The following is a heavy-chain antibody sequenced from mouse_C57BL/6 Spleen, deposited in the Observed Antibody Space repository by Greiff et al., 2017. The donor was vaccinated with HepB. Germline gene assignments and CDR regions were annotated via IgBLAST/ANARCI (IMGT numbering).Heavy chain of an antibody. CDR2: IYPGSGST. CDR1: GYTFTSYW. J-gene: IGHJ3*01. V-gene: IGHV1-55*01. CDR3: ARSDNWDGAWFAY. Sequence: VQLQQPGAELVKPGASVKMSCKASGYTFTSYWITWVKQRPGQGLEWIGDIYPGSGSTNYNEKFKSKATLTVDTSSSTAYMQLSSLTSEDSAVYYCARSDNWDGAWFAYWGQGTLVTVSA. D-gene: IGHD4-1*01.